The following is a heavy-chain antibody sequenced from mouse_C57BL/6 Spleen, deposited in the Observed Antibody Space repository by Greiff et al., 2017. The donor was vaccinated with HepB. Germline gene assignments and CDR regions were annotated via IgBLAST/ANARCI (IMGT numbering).Heavy chain of an antibody. D-gene: IGHD2-12*01. CDR1: GFTFRDYG. CDR3: ARERPYYAMDY. V-gene: IGHV5-17*01. CDR2: ISSGSSTI. Sequence: DVQLVESGGGLVKPGGSLKLSCAAPGFTFRDYGMHWVRQAPEKGLEWVAYISSGSSTIYYADTVKGRFTISGDNAKNTLFLQMTSLRSEDTAMYYCARERPYYAMDYWGQGTSVTVSS. J-gene: IGHJ4*01.